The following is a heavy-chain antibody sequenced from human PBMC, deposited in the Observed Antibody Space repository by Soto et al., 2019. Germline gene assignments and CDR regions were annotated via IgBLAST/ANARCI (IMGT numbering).Heavy chain of an antibody. D-gene: IGHD3-22*01. Sequence: QPGGSLRLSCAASGFTFSSYGMRWVRQAPGKGLEWVAVISYDGSNKYYADSVKGRFTISRDNSKNTLYLQMNSLRAEDTAVYYCAKDRNEYYYDSSGSVWFDPWGQGTLVTVSS. V-gene: IGHV3-30*18. J-gene: IGHJ5*02. CDR1: GFTFSSYG. CDR2: ISYDGSNK. CDR3: AKDRNEYYYDSSGSVWFDP.